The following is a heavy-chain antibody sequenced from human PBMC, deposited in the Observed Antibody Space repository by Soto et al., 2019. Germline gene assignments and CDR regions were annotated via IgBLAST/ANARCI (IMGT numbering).Heavy chain of an antibody. CDR2: VYYTGST. CDR3: ARLNPYCRAGVCYDYFDY. J-gene: IGHJ4*02. D-gene: IGHD2-8*02. CDR1: GDSISSDEFY. Sequence: SETLSLTCTVSGDSISSDEFYWAWIRQPPGKGLEWIGSVYYTGSTYNNPSLKSRGTISVDTTKNQLSLKLSSVTAADTAVYYCARLNPYCRAGVCYDYFDYWGQGTLVTVSS. V-gene: IGHV4-39*01.